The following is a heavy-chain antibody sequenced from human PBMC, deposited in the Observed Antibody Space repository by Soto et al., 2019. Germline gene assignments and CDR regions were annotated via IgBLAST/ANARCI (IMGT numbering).Heavy chain of an antibody. Sequence: QVQLVQSGAEVKKPGASVKVSCKTSGYTFTNFGLSWVRQAPGQGLEWMGWISAYNGNTNYAQNFQGRVTMTTDTATSTAYMELRGLGSADAAVYYGARGGTPIDYWGQGTLVTVSS. D-gene: IGHD3-16*01. CDR1: GYTFTNFG. J-gene: IGHJ4*02. CDR2: ISAYNGNT. CDR3: ARGGTPIDY. V-gene: IGHV1-18*01.